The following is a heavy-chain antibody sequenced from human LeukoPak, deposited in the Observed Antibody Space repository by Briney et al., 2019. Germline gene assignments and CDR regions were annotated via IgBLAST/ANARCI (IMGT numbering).Heavy chain of an antibody. Sequence: SETLSLTCTVSGGSISSYYWSWIRQPPGKGLEWIGYIYYSGSTNYNPSLKSRVTISVDTSKNQFSLKLSSVTAADTAVYYCARFGLVTMVRGVIRPPLYFDYWGQGTLVTVSS. CDR2: IYYSGST. D-gene: IGHD3-10*01. CDR1: GGSISSYY. V-gene: IGHV4-59*01. CDR3: ARFGLVTMVRGVIRPPLYFDY. J-gene: IGHJ4*02.